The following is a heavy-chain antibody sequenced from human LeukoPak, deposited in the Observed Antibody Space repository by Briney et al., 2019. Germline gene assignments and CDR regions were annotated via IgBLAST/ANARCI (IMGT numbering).Heavy chain of an antibody. D-gene: IGHD6-19*01. CDR3: ARVRSAYSSGWPPLGY. J-gene: IGHJ4*02. CDR1: GFTFSSYG. CDR2: IWYDGSNK. Sequence: GGSLRLSCAASGFTFSSYGMHWGRQAPGKGLEGVAVIWYDGSNKYYADSVKGRFTISRDNSKNTLYLQMNSLRAEDTAVYYCARVRSAYSSGWPPLGYWGQGTLVTVSS. V-gene: IGHV3-33*01.